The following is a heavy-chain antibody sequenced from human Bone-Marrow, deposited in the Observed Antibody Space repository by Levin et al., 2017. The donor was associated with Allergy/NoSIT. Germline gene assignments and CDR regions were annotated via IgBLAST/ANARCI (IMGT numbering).Heavy chain of an antibody. CDR3: VKEDLVVDAAVVWSQYDAFDV. CDR1: GFTFRKFA. V-gene: IGHV3-30*18. J-gene: IGHJ3*01. Sequence: PGGSLRLSCAASGFTFRKFAMHWVRQAPGKGLEWVAGLSHDAVNTYYADPVKGRFSVSRDNSKSTLFLQMNSVRAEDTAVYYCVKEDLVVDAAVVWSQYDAFDVWGQGTLVTVSS. CDR2: LSHDAVNT. D-gene: IGHD2-15*01.